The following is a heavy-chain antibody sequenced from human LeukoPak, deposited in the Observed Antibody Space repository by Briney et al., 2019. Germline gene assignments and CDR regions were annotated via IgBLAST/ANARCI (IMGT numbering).Heavy chain of an antibody. D-gene: IGHD5-12*01. CDR2: ISGSGGST. CDR3: AKKQGGIIVATTLHYYYGMDV. V-gene: IGHV3-23*01. CDR1: GFTFSSYA. Sequence: GGSLRLSCAASGFTFSSYAMSWVRQAPGKGLEWVSAISGSGGSTYYADSVKGRFTISRDNSKNTLYLQMNSLGAEDTAVYYCAKKQGGIIVATTLHYYYGMDVWGQGTTVTVSS. J-gene: IGHJ6*02.